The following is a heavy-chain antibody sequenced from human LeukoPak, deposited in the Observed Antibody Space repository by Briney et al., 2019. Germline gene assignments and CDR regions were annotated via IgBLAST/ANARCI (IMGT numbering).Heavy chain of an antibody. J-gene: IGHJ6*02. CDR2: IYYSGST. CDR1: GGSISSYY. CDR3: ARHAQGNYGMDV. Sequence: SETLSLTCTVSGGSISSYYWSWIRQPPGKGLEWIGYIYYSGSTNYNPSLKSRVTISVDTSKNQFSLKLSSVTAADTAVYYCARHAQGNYGMDVWGQGTTVTVSS. V-gene: IGHV4-59*08.